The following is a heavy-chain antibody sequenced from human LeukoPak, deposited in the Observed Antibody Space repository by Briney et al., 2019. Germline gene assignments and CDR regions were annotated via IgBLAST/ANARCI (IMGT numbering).Heavy chain of an antibody. J-gene: IGHJ6*03. CDR1: GGSISSYY. CDR2: IYYSGST. Sequence: SETLSLTCTVSGGSISSYYWSWIRQPPGKGLEWIGYIYYSGSTNYNPSLKSRVTISVDTSKNQFSLKLSSVTAADTAVYYCARAVLEWLSYGYYYYYMDVWGKGTTVTVSS. CDR3: ARAVLEWLSYGYYYYYMDV. V-gene: IGHV4-59*12. D-gene: IGHD3-3*01.